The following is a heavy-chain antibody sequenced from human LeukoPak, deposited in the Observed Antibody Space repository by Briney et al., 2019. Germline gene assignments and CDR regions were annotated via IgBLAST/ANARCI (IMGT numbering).Heavy chain of an antibody. CDR2: IKQDGSEK. Sequence: GGSLRLSCAASGFTFISYWMSWVRQAPGKGLEWVANIKQDGSEKYYVDSVKGRFTISRDNAKNSLYLQMNSLRAEDTAVYYCARDAWSGSDYWGQGTLVTVSS. J-gene: IGHJ4*02. CDR1: GFTFISYW. V-gene: IGHV3-7*01. D-gene: IGHD1-26*01. CDR3: ARDAWSGSDY.